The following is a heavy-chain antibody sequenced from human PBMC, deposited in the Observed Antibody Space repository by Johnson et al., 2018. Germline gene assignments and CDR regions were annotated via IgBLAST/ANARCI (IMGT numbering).Heavy chain of an antibody. V-gene: IGHV3-43*01. CDR1: GFTFDDYS. CDR3: ARDRGYNYMDV. Sequence: VQLVESGGGLVKPGGSLRLSCAASGFTFDDYSMHWVRQAPGKGLEWVALITWNGGSTYSADSLKGRFTTSRENRKNSLYLQMNSLRTEDTALYYCARDRGYNYMDVWGKGTTVTVSS. D-gene: IGHD5-12*01. CDR2: ITWNGGST. J-gene: IGHJ6*03.